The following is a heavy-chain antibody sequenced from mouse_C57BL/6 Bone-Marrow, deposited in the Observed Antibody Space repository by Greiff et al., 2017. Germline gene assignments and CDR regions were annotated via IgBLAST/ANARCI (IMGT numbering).Heavy chain of an antibody. CDR2: ISGGGGNT. Sequence: EVQGVESGGGLVKPGGSLKLSCAASGFTFSSYTMSWVRQTPEKRLEWVATISGGGGNTYYPDSVKGRFTISRDNAKNTLYLQMSSLRSEDTALYYCAVKAWFAYWGQGTLVTVSA. CDR3: AVKAWFAY. CDR1: GFTFSSYT. V-gene: IGHV5-9*01. J-gene: IGHJ3*01.